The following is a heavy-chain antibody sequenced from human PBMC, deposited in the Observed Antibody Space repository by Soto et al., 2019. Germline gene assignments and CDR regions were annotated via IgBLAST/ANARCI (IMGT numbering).Heavy chain of an antibody. J-gene: IGHJ5*02. CDR3: AREAPGGSGGIRNWFDP. D-gene: IGHD2-15*01. V-gene: IGHV1-2*04. CDR2: INPNSGGT. Sequence: AASVKVSCKASGYAFTGYYMHWVRQAPGQGLEWMGWINPNSGGTNYAQKFQGWVTMTRDTSISTAYMELSRLRSDDTAVYYCAREAPGGSGGIRNWFDPWGQGTLVTVSS. CDR1: GYAFTGYY.